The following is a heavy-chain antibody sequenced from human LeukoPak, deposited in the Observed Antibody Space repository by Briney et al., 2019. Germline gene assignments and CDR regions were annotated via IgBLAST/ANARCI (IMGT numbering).Heavy chain of an antibody. D-gene: IGHD3-3*01. V-gene: IGHV4-30-4*08. Sequence: SETLSHTCTVSGGSISSGDYYWSWISQPPGKGLEWIGYIYYSGSTYYNPSLKSRVTISVDTSKNQFSLKLSSVTAADTAVYYCARKLRFLEWLPYARWFDPWGQGTLVTVSS. J-gene: IGHJ5*02. CDR1: GGSISSGDYY. CDR3: ARKLRFLEWLPYARWFDP. CDR2: IYYSGST.